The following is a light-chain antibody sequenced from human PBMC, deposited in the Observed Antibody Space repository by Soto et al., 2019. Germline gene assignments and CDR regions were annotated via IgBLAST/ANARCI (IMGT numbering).Light chain of an antibody. Sequence: QSVLTQPPSASETPGQRIFISCSGSTSNIGSNFVFWYQQLPGAAPKLLIYSDTQRPSGVPDRFSGSKSGTSASLAISGLQSEDEADYYCAAWDDSLNGYVFGTGTKVTVL. J-gene: IGLJ1*01. V-gene: IGLV1-44*01. CDR2: SDT. CDR3: AAWDDSLNGYV. CDR1: TSNIGSNF.